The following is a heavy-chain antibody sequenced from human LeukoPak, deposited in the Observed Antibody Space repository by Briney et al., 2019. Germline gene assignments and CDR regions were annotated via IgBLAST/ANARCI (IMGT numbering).Heavy chain of an antibody. Sequence: GGSLRLSCAASGFTFSSYEMNWVRQAPGKGLEWVSYISSSGSTIYYADSVKGRFTISRDDAKKSLYLQMNSLRVEDTGVYYCVGEDYSILTGPGQGAFDVWGQGTVVTVSS. CDR3: VGEDYSILTGPGQGAFDV. V-gene: IGHV3-48*03. CDR2: ISSSGSTI. CDR1: GFTFSSYE. D-gene: IGHD3-9*01. J-gene: IGHJ3*01.